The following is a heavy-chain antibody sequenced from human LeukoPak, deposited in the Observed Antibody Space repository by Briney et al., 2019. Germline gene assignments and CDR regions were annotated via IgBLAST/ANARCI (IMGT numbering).Heavy chain of an antibody. CDR3: AKGGTMVRADI. D-gene: IGHD3-10*01. J-gene: IGHJ3*02. CDR1: GFTFDDYA. V-gene: IGHV3-9*01. CDR2: ISWNSGSI. Sequence: GGSLRLSCAASGFTFDDYAMHWVRQAPGKGLEWVSGISWNSGSIGYADSVKGRFTISRDNAKNSLYLQMNSLRAEDTALYYCAKGGTMVRADIWGQGTMVTVSS.